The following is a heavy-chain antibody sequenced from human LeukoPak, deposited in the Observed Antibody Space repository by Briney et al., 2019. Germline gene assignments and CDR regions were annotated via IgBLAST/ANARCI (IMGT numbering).Heavy chain of an antibody. CDR1: GFPFNNYW. CDR3: GRNRVDY. Sequence: GGSLRLSCAASGFPFNNYWMSWVRQAPGKGLEYVAHIKQDGSEIYYVDSVKGRFTISRDNAKNSLYLQMNTLRAEDTAVYYCGRNRVDYWGQGTLVTVSS. CDR2: IKQDGSEI. D-gene: IGHD1-14*01. J-gene: IGHJ4*02. V-gene: IGHV3-7*01.